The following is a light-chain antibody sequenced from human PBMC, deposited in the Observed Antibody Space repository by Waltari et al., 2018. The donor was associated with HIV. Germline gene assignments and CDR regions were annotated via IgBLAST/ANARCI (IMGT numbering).Light chain of an antibody. CDR3: SFYGGSNILV. J-gene: IGLJ2*01. Sequence: QSALTQPPSASGSPGQSVTISCTGASSDLGVSNSVSWYQPRPGKAPKVIMSEVGKRSSGVPIRFSGSTSGNTASLTVSGLQADDEAEYFCSFYGGSNILVFGGGTKLTVL. CDR1: SSDLGVSNS. CDR2: EVG. V-gene: IGLV2-8*01.